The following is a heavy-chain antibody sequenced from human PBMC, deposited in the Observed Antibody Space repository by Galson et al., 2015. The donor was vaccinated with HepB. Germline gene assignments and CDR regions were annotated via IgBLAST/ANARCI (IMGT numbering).Heavy chain of an antibody. D-gene: IGHD6-6*01. J-gene: IGHJ4*02. CDR1: GYTFTSYG. CDR3: ARGRYSSSPPDY. V-gene: IGHV1-18*01. Sequence: SVKVSCKASGYTFTSYGISWVRQAPGQGLERMGWISAYNVNTNYAQKLQGRVTITTDTSANTAYMELRSLRSDDTAVYYCARGRYSSSPPDYWGQGTLVTVSS. CDR2: ISAYNVNT.